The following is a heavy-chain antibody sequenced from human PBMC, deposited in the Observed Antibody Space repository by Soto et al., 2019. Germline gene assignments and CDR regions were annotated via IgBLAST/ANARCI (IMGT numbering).Heavy chain of an antibody. J-gene: IGHJ4*02. CDR3: ARASGIAAAGTIAFDY. CDR1: GFTFSSYS. D-gene: IGHD6-13*01. Sequence: GGSLRLSCAASGFTFSSYSMNWVRQAPGKGLEWVSYISSSSSTIYYADSVKGRFTISRDNAKNSLYLQMNSLRAGDTAVYYCARASGIAAAGTIAFDYWGQGTLVTVSS. V-gene: IGHV3-48*01. CDR2: ISSSSSTI.